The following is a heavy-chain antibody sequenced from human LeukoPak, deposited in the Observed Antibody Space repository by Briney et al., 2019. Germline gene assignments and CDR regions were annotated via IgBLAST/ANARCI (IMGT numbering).Heavy chain of an antibody. Sequence: GGSLRLSCAASGFTFSSHGMHWVRQAPGKGPEWVAVIWYDGSKKNYADSVKGRFTISRDNSKNTLYLQMNSLRAEDTAVYYCARDRHYYDSSGYYDGGAFDIWGQGTMVTVSS. V-gene: IGHV3-33*01. CDR3: ARDRHYYDSSGYYDGGAFDI. CDR1: GFTFSSHG. CDR2: IWYDGSKK. D-gene: IGHD3-22*01. J-gene: IGHJ3*02.